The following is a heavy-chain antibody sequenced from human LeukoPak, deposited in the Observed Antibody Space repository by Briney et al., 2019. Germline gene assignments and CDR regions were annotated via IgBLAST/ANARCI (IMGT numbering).Heavy chain of an antibody. CDR3: ARVSQLVGSWFDP. CDR1: GGSISSYY. J-gene: IGHJ5*02. CDR2: IYYSGST. Sequence: SETLPLTCTVSGGSISSYYWSWIRQPPGKGLEWIGYIYYSGSTNYNPSLKSRVTISVDTSKNQFSLKLSSVTAADTAVYYCARVSQLVGSWFDPWGQGTLVTVSS. V-gene: IGHV4-59*01. D-gene: IGHD6-13*01.